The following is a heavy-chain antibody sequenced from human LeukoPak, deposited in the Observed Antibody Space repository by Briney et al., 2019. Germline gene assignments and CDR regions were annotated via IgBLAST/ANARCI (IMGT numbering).Heavy chain of an antibody. CDR3: AGDQEGFDY. CDR2: IYPRDGST. J-gene: IGHJ4*02. V-gene: IGHV1-46*01. CDR1: GYTFTNNY. Sequence: GASVNVSCKASGYTFTNNYLHWVRQAPGQGLEWMGMIYPRDGSTSYAQNFQGRVTVTRDTSTTTVHMELRGLRSEDTAVYYCAGDQEGFDYWGQGTVVTVSS.